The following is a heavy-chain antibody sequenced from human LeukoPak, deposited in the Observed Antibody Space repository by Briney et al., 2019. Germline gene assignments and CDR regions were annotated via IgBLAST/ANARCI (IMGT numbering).Heavy chain of an antibody. J-gene: IGHJ4*02. Sequence: PGGSLRLSCAASGFTFSDYYMSWIRQAPGKGLEWVSYISSSGSTIYYADSVKGRFTISRDNAKNSLYLQMNSLRAEDTAVYYCARWRYSSTHRPFDYWGQGTLVTVSS. V-gene: IGHV3-11*01. CDR1: GFTFSDYY. CDR3: ARWRYSSTHRPFDY. CDR2: ISSSGSTI. D-gene: IGHD6-13*01.